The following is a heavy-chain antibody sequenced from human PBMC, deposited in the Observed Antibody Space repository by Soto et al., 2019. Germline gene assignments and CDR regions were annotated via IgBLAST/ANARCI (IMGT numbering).Heavy chain of an antibody. CDR2: ISSSGSTI. V-gene: IGHV3-11*01. J-gene: IGHJ6*03. D-gene: IGHD5-12*01. Sequence: GGSLRLSCAASGFTFSDYYMSWIRQAPGKGLEWVSYISSSGSTIYYADSVKGRFTISRDNAKNSLYLQMNSLRAEDTAVYYCAREVGYDFIPNYYYYMDVWGKGTTVTVSS. CDR1: GFTFSDYY. CDR3: AREVGYDFIPNYYYYMDV.